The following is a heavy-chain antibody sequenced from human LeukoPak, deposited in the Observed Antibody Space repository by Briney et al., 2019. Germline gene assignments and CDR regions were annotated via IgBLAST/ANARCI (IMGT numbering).Heavy chain of an antibody. Sequence: GGSLRLSCAASGFTFSSYWMSWVRQAPGKGLEWVANIKQGGSEEYYVGSMKGRFTISRDNATNSLYLQMNSLSAEDTAVYYCARDLVDCGGDCHNWFDPYGQGTLVTVSS. CDR2: IKQGGSEE. CDR3: ARDLVDCGGDCHNWFDP. D-gene: IGHD2-21*01. CDR1: GFTFSSYW. J-gene: IGHJ5*02. V-gene: IGHV3-7*01.